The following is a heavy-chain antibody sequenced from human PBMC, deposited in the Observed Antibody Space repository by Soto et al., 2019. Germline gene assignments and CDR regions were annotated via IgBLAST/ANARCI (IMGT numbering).Heavy chain of an antibody. D-gene: IGHD1-26*01. Sequence: GGSLRLSCAASGFTFSNYAMSWVRQAPGKGLEWVSTISGSGSSTYYADSVKGRLTISRDNSKNTLYLQMNSLRAEDTAVYYCAKGEYSGSPYYFDYWGQGTPVTVS. CDR1: GFTFSNYA. V-gene: IGHV3-23*01. J-gene: IGHJ4*02. CDR3: AKGEYSGSPYYFDY. CDR2: ISGSGSST.